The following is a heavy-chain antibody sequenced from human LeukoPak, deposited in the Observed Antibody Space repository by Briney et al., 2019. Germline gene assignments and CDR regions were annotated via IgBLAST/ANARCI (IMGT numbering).Heavy chain of an antibody. V-gene: IGHV3-23*01. CDR1: KFTFRNYG. J-gene: IGHJ4*02. Sequence: PGGSLRLSCTASKFTFRNYGMSWVRQAPGKGLEWVSGITASGGREHYADSVQGRFTISRDNSKNTLYLQMNSLRAEDTAIYYCAKSRGSYWVPEFDYWGQGTLVTVSS. CDR3: AKSRGSYWVPEFDY. D-gene: IGHD1-26*01. CDR2: ITASGGRE.